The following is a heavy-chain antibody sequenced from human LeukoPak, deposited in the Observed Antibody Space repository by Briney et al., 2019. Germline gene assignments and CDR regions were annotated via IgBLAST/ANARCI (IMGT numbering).Heavy chain of an antibody. V-gene: IGHV3-30*04. D-gene: IGHD4-23*01. CDR3: AKDPNRLADYGGDYFDH. CDR1: GFTFSSYS. J-gene: IGHJ4*02. CDR2: ISNDGSHK. Sequence: GGSLRLSCAASGFTFSSYSMSWVRRAPGNGLEWVAVISNDGSHKYYADSVKGRFIISRDNSKNTLSLQMNTLRPDDTAVFYFAKDPNRLADYGGDYFDHWGQGTLVTVSS.